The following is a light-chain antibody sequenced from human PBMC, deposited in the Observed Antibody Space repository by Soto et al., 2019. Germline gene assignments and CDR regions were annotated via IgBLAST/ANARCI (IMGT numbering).Light chain of an antibody. V-gene: IGLV2-8*01. CDR1: SSDVGGYKY. Sequence: HSALTQPPSASGSPGQSVTISCTGTSSDVGGYKYVSWYQQHPAKAPKLLIYEVSKRPSGVPDRFSGSKSGNPASLTVSGPHAADEADYYCSSYAGSYHWVFGGGTKLTVL. CDR3: SSYAGSYHWV. CDR2: EVS. J-gene: IGLJ3*02.